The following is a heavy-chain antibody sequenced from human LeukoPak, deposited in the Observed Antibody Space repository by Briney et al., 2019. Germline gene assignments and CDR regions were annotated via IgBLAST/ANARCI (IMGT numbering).Heavy chain of an antibody. D-gene: IGHD6-13*01. CDR3: ARVVAAAGSDY. V-gene: IGHV3-21*01. CDR2: ISLSSSFI. CDR1: GFTFSSYT. J-gene: IGHJ4*02. Sequence: KPGESLRLSCAASGFTFSSYTMSWVRQAPGKGLEWVSSISLSSSFIDYTDSVKGRFTISRDNAKNSVYLQMNFLRVEDTAVYYCARVVAAAGSDYWGQGTLVTVSS.